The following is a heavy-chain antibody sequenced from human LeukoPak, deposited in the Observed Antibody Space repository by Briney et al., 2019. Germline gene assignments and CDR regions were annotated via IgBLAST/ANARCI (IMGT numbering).Heavy chain of an antibody. CDR1: GFTFSSYS. J-gene: IGHJ4*02. D-gene: IGHD3-10*01. Sequence: GGSLRLSCAASGFTFSSYSMNWVRQAPGKGLEWVSSISSSSSYIYYADSVKGRFTISRDNAKNSLYLQMNSLRAEDTALYYCARSSGSGSRSYYFDYWGQGTLVTVSS. V-gene: IGHV3-21*04. CDR2: ISSSSSYI. CDR3: ARSSGSGSRSYYFDY.